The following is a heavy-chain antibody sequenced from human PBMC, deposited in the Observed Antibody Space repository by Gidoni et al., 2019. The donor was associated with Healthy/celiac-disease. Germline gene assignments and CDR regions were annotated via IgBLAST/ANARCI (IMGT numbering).Heavy chain of an antibody. J-gene: IGHJ4*02. V-gene: IGHV1-18*04. Sequence: QVQRVQSGAEGKNPGASEQVSCKASGYTFTSSVISWVRQAPGQGTEWMGWLRAYNSNTTSAQKLQGRVTMTTDTSTSTAYMELRSLRSDDTAVYYCARDWDTAMVPGDYWGQGTLVTVSS. CDR1: GYTFTSSV. D-gene: IGHD5-18*01. CDR2: LRAYNSNT. CDR3: ARDWDTAMVPGDY.